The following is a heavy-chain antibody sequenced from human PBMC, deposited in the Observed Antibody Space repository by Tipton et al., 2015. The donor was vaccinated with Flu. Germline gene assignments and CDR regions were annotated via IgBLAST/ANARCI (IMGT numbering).Heavy chain of an antibody. Sequence: SLRLSCAVSGFTVSTNFMSWVRQAPGKGLEWVSIIYSGGTTYYADSVKGRFTISRDNSKNTLYLQMNSLRAEDTAVYYCASGHYWGQGTLVTVSS. CDR3: ASGHY. J-gene: IGHJ4*02. V-gene: IGHV3-53*05. CDR2: IYSGGTT. CDR1: GFTVSTNF.